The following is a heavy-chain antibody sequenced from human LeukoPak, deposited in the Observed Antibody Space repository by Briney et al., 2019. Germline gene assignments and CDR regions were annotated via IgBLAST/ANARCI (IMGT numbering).Heavy chain of an antibody. J-gene: IGHJ4*02. CDR2: IYYSGST. Sequence: SESLSLTCTVSGGSISSSSYYWGWIRQPPGKGLEWIGSIYYSGSTYYNPSLKSRVTISVDTSKNQFSLKLSSVTAADTAVYYCGVVITAFDYWGQGTLVTVSS. D-gene: IGHD3-22*01. CDR3: GVVITAFDY. V-gene: IGHV4-39*01. CDR1: GGSISSSSYY.